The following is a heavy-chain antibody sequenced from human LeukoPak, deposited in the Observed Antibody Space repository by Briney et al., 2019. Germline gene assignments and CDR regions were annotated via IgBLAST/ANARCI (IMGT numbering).Heavy chain of an antibody. D-gene: IGHD5-12*01. J-gene: IGHJ4*02. CDR2: IYYSGSP. CDR3: ARNRDIVDHFDY. V-gene: IGHV4-39*01. Sequence: PSETLSLTCTVSGGYISSSSYYWGWIRQPRGKGLEYIGSIYYSGSPYYRRSLKSRVTISVDTSKKQFSLKLNSVTAADTAIYYCARNRDIVDHFDYWGQGTLVTVSS. CDR1: GGYISSSSYY.